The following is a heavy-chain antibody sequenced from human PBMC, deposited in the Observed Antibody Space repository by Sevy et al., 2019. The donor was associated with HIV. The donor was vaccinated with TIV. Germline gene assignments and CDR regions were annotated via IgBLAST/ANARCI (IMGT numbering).Heavy chain of an antibody. J-gene: IGHJ3*01. CDR2: IKSQIDGATT. CDR1: GFTFFNAW. D-gene: IGHD1-26*01. Sequence: GGSLRLSCAASGFTFFNAWMNWVRQAPGKGLEWVGRIKSQIDGATTDYAAPVEGRFTISRDDSRDTLYLQMNSLKAEDTAVYYCTTDSPWSGSHRDAFDVRGQGTLVTVSS. CDR3: TTDSPWSGSHRDAFDV. V-gene: IGHV3-15*07.